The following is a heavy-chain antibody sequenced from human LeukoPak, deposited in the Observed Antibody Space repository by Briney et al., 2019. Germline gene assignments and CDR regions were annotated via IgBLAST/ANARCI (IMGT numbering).Heavy chain of an antibody. D-gene: IGHD4-17*01. CDR2: IIPIFGTA. CDR1: GGTFTSYA. Sequence: SVTVSCKASGGTFTSYAISWVRQAPGQGLEWMGGIIPIFGTANYAQKFQGRVTITADESTSTAYMELSSLRSEDTAVYYCARISSATSTVTSPDFDYWGQGTLVTVSS. CDR3: ARISSATSTVTSPDFDY. V-gene: IGHV1-69*01. J-gene: IGHJ4*02.